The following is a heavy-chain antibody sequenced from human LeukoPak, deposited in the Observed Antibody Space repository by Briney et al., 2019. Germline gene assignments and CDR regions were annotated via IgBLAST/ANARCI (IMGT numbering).Heavy chain of an antibody. CDR1: GYTLTDHY. Sequence: ASVKVSCKASGYTLTDHYMHWVRQAPGQGLEWRGRINPSSGDANYAQRFQGRVFMNRDTSISTVYMELSSLTSDDTAVYYCARGAAVGQTRDYWGQGTLVTVSS. CDR3: ARGAAVGQTRDY. CDR2: INPSSGDA. V-gene: IGHV1-2*06. J-gene: IGHJ4*02. D-gene: IGHD6-13*01.